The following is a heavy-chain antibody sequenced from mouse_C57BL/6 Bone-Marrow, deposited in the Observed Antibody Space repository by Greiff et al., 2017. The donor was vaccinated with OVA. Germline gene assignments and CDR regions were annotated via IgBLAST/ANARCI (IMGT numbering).Heavy chain of an antibody. CDR1: GFTFSDYG. Sequence: EVQVVESGGGLVKPGGSLKLSCAASGFTFSDYGMHWVRQAPEKGLEWVAYISSGSSTIYYADTVKGRFTISRDNAKNTLFLQMTSLRSEDTAMYYCARGGDVAWFAYWGQGTLVTVSA. V-gene: IGHV5-17*01. CDR3: ARGGDVAWFAY. J-gene: IGHJ3*01. D-gene: IGHD3-3*01. CDR2: ISSGSSTI.